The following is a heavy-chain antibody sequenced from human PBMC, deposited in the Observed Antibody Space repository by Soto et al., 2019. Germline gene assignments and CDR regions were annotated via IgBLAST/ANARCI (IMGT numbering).Heavy chain of an antibody. Sequence: QVQLVQSGAAVKKPGASVKVSCKASGYTFTSYGISSVRQAPGQGLEWMGWISAYNGNTNYAQKLQGRVTMTKHTSTSTAYMALRSLRSDDTVVYYFARGGEGRKNWFDPWGQGTLVTVSS. CDR3: ARGGEGRKNWFDP. D-gene: IGHD3-10*01. CDR1: GYTFTSYG. CDR2: ISAYNGNT. V-gene: IGHV1-18*01. J-gene: IGHJ5*02.